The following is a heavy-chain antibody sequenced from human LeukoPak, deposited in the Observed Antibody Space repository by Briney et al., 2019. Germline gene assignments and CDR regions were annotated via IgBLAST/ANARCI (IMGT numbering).Heavy chain of an antibody. CDR1: GYTFTDYY. J-gene: IGHJ4*02. Sequence: ASVKVSCKASGYTFTDYYMHWVRQAPGQGLEWMGWLNPNSGGTNFAQKFQGRVTMTRDTSSRTAYLELNRLTSDDTAVYYCTRAHNYGLVYWGQGTLVTVSS. CDR2: LNPNSGGT. D-gene: IGHD5-18*01. V-gene: IGHV1-2*02. CDR3: TRAHNYGLVY.